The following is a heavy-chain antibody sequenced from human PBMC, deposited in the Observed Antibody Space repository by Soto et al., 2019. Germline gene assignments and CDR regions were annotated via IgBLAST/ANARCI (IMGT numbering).Heavy chain of an antibody. Sequence: ASLRLSCAASGFTFSTYAMSWVRQAPGKRLEWVSSISGSDDRTYYAGSLKGRFTISRDSSKATLYLQMNSLRAEDTAVYYCAKGTGTPTGPAPFDYWGQGTLVTVSS. D-gene: IGHD1-7*01. CDR2: ISGSDDRT. V-gene: IGHV3-23*01. J-gene: IGHJ4*02. CDR3: AKGTGTPTGPAPFDY. CDR1: GFTFSTYA.